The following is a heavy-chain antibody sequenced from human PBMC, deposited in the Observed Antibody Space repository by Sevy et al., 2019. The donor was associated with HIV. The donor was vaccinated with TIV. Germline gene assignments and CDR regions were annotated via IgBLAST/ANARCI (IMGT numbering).Heavy chain of an antibody. CDR3: AKDRGNDFWSGYKQGMDV. CDR1: GFTFSSYA. V-gene: IGHV3-23*01. D-gene: IGHD3-3*01. Sequence: EGSLRLSCAASGFTFSSYAMSWVRQAPGKELEWVSAIRGSGGSTYYADSVKGRFTISRDHSKNTLYLQMNSLRAEDTDVYYCAKDRGNDFWSGYKQGMDVWGQGTTVTVSS. J-gene: IGHJ6*02. CDR2: IRGSGGST.